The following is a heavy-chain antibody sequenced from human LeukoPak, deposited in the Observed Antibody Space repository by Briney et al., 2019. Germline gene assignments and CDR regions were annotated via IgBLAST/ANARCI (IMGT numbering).Heavy chain of an antibody. D-gene: IGHD3-22*01. Sequence: ASVKVSCKASGYTFTSYGISWVRQAPGQGLEWMGWISAYNGNTNYAQELQGRVTMTTDTSTSTAYMELSRLRSDDTAVYYCASGVLTQYYYDSSGYHSLDYWGQGTLVTVSS. V-gene: IGHV1-18*01. CDR3: ASGVLTQYYYDSSGYHSLDY. CDR1: GYTFTSYG. J-gene: IGHJ4*02. CDR2: ISAYNGNT.